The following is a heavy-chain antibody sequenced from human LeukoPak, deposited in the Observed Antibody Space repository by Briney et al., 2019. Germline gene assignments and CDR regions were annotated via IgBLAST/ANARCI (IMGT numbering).Heavy chain of an antibody. J-gene: IGHJ4*02. D-gene: IGHD3-3*01. CDR3: AKPGRFLEWSHFDY. CDR2: IRYDGSNK. Sequence: GGSLRLSCAASGFTFGSYGMHWVRQAPGKGLEWVAFIRYDGSNKYYADSVKGRFTISRDNSKNTLYLQMNSLRAEDTAVYYCAKPGRFLEWSHFDYWGQGTLVTVSS. CDR1: GFTFGSYG. V-gene: IGHV3-30*02.